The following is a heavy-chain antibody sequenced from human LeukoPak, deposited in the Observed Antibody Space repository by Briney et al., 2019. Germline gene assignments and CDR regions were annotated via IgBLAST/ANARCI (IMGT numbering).Heavy chain of an antibody. D-gene: IGHD3-16*01. Sequence: GGSLRLSCAASGFTVSSNYMSWVRQAPGKGLEWVSVIYSGGSTYYADSVKGRFTISRDNSKNTLYLQMNSLRAEDTAVYYCAKGFFGGHVRPFYYLGQGTLVTVSS. V-gene: IGHV3-66*01. CDR1: GFTVSSNY. CDR3: AKGFFGGHVRPFYY. CDR2: IYSGGST. J-gene: IGHJ4*01.